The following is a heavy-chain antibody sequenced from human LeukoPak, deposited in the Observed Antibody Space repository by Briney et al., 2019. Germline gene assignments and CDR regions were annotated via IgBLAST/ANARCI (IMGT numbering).Heavy chain of an antibody. CDR1: VFTFSSYG. Sequence: PGGSLTLSCAASVFTFSSYGMHWVRQAPGKGLEWVAFIRYDGNNKYYADSVKGRFTISRDNSKNTLYLQMNSLRAEDTAVYYCARDLRYYYDSSGYYFDYWGQGALVTVSS. CDR3: ARDLRYYYDSSGYYFDY. D-gene: IGHD3-22*01. V-gene: IGHV3-30*02. CDR2: IRYDGNNK. J-gene: IGHJ4*02.